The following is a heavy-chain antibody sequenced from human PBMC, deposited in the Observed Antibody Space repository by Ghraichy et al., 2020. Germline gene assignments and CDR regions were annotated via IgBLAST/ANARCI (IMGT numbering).Heavy chain of an antibody. Sequence: SETLSLTCAVYGGSFSGYYWSWIRQPPGKGLEWIGEINHSGSTNYNPSLKSRVTISVDTSKNQFSLKLSSVTAADTAVYYCARAPYSSSRYYSSRSGPIDYWGQGTLVTVSS. J-gene: IGHJ4*02. CDR1: GGSFSGYY. CDR2: INHSGST. D-gene: IGHD6-13*01. CDR3: ARAPYSSSRYYSSRSGPIDY. V-gene: IGHV4-34*01.